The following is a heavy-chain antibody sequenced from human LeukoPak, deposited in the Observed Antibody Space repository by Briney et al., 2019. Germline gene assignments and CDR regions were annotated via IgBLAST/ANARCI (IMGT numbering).Heavy chain of an antibody. CDR2: IIPIFGIA. J-gene: IGHJ5*02. D-gene: IGHD2-2*01. CDR3: AREVYCSSTSCNPNWFDP. Sequence: SVKVSCKASGGTFSSYAISWVRQAPGQGLEWMGGIIPIFGIANYAQKLQGRVTMTTDTSTSTAYMELRSLRSDDTAVYYCAREVYCSSTSCNPNWFDPWGQGTLVTVSS. CDR1: GGTFSSYA. V-gene: IGHV1-69*10.